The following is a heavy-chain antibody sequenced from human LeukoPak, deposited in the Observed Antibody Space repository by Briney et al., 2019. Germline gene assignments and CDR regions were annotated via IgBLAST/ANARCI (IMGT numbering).Heavy chain of an antibody. Sequence: KSGGSLRLSCAASGFTFSDYYMSLIRQAPGKGLEWVSYISSSGSTIYYADSVKGRFTISRDNAKNSLYLQMNSLRAEDTAVYYCASPITMIVVVTANPYDAFDIWGQGTMVTVSS. D-gene: IGHD3-22*01. J-gene: IGHJ3*02. CDR2: ISSSGSTI. CDR3: ASPITMIVVVTANPYDAFDI. V-gene: IGHV3-11*01. CDR1: GFTFSDYY.